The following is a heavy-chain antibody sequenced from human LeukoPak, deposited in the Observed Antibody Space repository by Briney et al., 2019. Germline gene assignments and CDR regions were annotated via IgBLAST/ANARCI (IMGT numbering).Heavy chain of an antibody. Sequence: PGGSLGLSCAASEFMFSDYWMSWVRQAPGKGPEGVASINKDGSEEYYADSVKGRFTISRDNAKNSLFLQMNNLRVEDTAIYYCATYDNWVAGDVWGQGTTVSVSS. CDR3: ATYDNWVAGDV. V-gene: IGHV3-7*01. D-gene: IGHD1-1*01. CDR2: INKDGSEE. J-gene: IGHJ6*02. CDR1: EFMFSDYW.